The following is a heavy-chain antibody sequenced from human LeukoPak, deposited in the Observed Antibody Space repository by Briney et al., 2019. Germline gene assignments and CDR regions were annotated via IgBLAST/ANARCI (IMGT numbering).Heavy chain of an antibody. Sequence: SETLSLTCTVSGASIRSGDYYWSWIRQPPGKGLEWIGYIYDSGSTYYNPSLKSRITISVDTSENRFSLKLSSVTATDTAVYYCARDCRGGSCYGAFDIWGQGTMVTVSS. CDR2: IYDSGST. CDR1: GASIRSGDYY. J-gene: IGHJ3*02. V-gene: IGHV4-30-4*01. D-gene: IGHD2-15*01. CDR3: ARDCRGGSCYGAFDI.